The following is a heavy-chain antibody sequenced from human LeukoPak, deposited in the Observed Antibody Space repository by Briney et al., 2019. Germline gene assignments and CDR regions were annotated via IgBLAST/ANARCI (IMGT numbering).Heavy chain of an antibody. CDR3: ARDFSSSSTVYYYYYMDV. Sequence: SETLSLTCSVSGYSISSGHYWGWIRQPPGKGLEWIGSIDHSGSTYYNPSLKSRVTIALDTSKNQFSLKLSSVTAADTAIYYCARDFSSSSTVYYYYYMDVWGKGTTVTVSS. CDR2: IDHSGST. J-gene: IGHJ6*03. V-gene: IGHV4-38-2*02. CDR1: GYSISSGHY. D-gene: IGHD6-6*01.